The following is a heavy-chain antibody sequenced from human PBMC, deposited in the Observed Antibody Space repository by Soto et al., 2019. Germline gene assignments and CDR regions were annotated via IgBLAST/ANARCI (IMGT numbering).Heavy chain of an antibody. CDR2: ISSNGENT. J-gene: IGHJ4*01. Sequence: PGGSLRLSCAASRFTSGYHAMNWVRQAPGKGLEWVSTISSNGENTHYADSVKGRFIISSDNSSNTVALHMNSLRVEDTAIYYCVSGVSANFDSWGQGTLVTVSS. D-gene: IGHD6-13*01. V-gene: IGHV3-23*01. CDR3: VSGVSANFDS. CDR1: RFTSGYHA.